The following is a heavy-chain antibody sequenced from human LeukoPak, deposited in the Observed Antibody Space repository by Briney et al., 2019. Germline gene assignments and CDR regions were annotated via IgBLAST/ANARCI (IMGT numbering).Heavy chain of an antibody. CDR1: GYTFTSYY. V-gene: IGHV1-46*01. Sequence: ASVKVSCKASGYTFTSYYMHWVRQAPGQGLEWMGIINPSGGSTSYAQKFQGRVTMTRDTSTSTVYMELNSLRSEDTAVYYCARDSQNSGSYINAFDIWGQGTMVTVSS. CDR3: ARDSQNSGSYINAFDI. D-gene: IGHD1-26*01. J-gene: IGHJ3*02. CDR2: INPSGGST.